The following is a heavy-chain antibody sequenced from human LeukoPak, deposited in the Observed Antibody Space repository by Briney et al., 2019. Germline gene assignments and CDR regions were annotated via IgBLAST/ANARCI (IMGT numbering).Heavy chain of an antibody. Sequence: ASVKVSCNASGYTFTGYYMHWVRQAPGQGLEWMGWINPNSGGTNYAQKFQGRVTMTRDTSISTAYMELSRLRSDDTAVYYCARDRLVVVPAAIRGYYMDVWGKGTTVRVSS. J-gene: IGHJ6*03. D-gene: IGHD2-2*02. V-gene: IGHV1-2*02. CDR2: INPNSGGT. CDR1: GYTFTGYY. CDR3: ARDRLVVVPAAIRGYYMDV.